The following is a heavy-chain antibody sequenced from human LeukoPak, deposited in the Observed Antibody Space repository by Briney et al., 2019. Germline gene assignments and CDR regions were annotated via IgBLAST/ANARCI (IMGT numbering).Heavy chain of an antibody. CDR2: IGGSGSSS. CDR3: AKSTRRTLGGDFDY. J-gene: IGHJ4*02. CDR1: GFTFSSYA. V-gene: IGHV3-23*01. D-gene: IGHD1-14*01. Sequence: PGGSLRLSCAASGFTFSSYAMSWVRQAPGKGLEWVSGIGGSGSSSYYAESVKGRFTISRDNSKNTLYLQMNSLRAEDTAVYYCAKSTRRTLGGDFDYWGQGTLVTVSS.